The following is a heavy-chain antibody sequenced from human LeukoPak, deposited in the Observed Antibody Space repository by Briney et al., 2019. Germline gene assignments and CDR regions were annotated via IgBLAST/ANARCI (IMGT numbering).Heavy chain of an antibody. CDR3: ARGVDYYGSGSFDY. CDR2: IYYSGST. CDR1: GGSISSYY. V-gene: IGHV4-59*01. J-gene: IGHJ4*02. Sequence: SETLSPTCTVSGGSISSYYWSWIRQPPGKGLEWIGYIYYSGSTNYNPSLKSRVTISVDTSKNQFSLKLSSVTAADTAVYYCARGVDYYGSGSFDYWGQGTLVTVSS. D-gene: IGHD3-10*01.